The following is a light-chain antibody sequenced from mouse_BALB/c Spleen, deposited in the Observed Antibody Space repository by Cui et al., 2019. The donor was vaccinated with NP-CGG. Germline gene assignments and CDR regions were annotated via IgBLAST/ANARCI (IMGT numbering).Light chain of an antibody. Sequence: AVVTQSSAITTSPGETVTLTCRSSIGAVTTTNYANWVQEKPDHLFTGLIGGTNNRAPGVPARFSGSLIGDKAALTITGAQTEDEAIYFCALWYSNHWVFGGGTKLTVL. V-gene: IGLV1*01. CDR2: GTN. J-gene: IGLJ1*01. CDR1: IGAVTTTNY. CDR3: ALWYSNHWV.